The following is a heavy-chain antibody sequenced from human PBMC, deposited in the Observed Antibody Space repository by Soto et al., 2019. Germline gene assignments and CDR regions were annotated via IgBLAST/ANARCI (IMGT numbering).Heavy chain of an antibody. CDR2: ISYDGNEK. V-gene: IGHV3-30*18. Sequence: GGSLRLSCAATGFAFSTYGMHWVRQAPGKGREWVAAISYDGNEKYYADSLQGRFTISRDNSKNALYLQVNSLRGEDTAVYYCAKDLGSGSYLFDAFDIWGQGTMVTVSS. D-gene: IGHD1-26*01. CDR3: AKDLGSGSYLFDAFDI. CDR1: GFAFSTYG. J-gene: IGHJ3*02.